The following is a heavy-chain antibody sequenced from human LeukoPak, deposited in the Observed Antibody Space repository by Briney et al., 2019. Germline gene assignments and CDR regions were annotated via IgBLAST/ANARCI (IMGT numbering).Heavy chain of an antibody. CDR3: ARMISVVVPAASYRGYYYYMDV. Sequence: EASVKVSCKASGYTFTGYYMHWVRQAPGQGLEWMGWINPNSGGTNYAQKFQGRVTMTRDTSISTAYMELSRLRSDDTAVYYCARMISVVVPAASYRGYYYYMDVWGKGTTVTVSS. CDR2: INPNSGGT. J-gene: IGHJ6*03. CDR1: GYTFTGYY. V-gene: IGHV1-2*02. D-gene: IGHD2-2*01.